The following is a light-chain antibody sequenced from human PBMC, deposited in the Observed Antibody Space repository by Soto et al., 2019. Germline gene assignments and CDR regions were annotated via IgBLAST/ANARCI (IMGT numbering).Light chain of an antibody. V-gene: IGKV3-20*01. CDR3: QQYGSPPPYK. CDR1: QSVSNNY. CDR2: GSS. J-gene: IGKJ2*01. Sequence: VLTQSPGTLSLSPGERATLSCRASQSVSNNYLAWYQQKPGQGPRLLIFGSSDRATGIPDRFSGSGSGTDFTLTISRLEPEDFAVYSCQQYGSPPPYKFGQGTKLEIK.